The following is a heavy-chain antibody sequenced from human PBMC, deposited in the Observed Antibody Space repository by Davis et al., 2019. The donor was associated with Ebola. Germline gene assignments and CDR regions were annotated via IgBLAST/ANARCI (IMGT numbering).Heavy chain of an antibody. CDR2: IKSKTDGGTT. CDR3: TTDRRWRDYGMDV. Sequence: GGSLRLSCAASGFTFSTAWMSWVRQAPGKGLEWVGRIKSKTDGGTTDYAAPVKGRFTISRDDSKNTLYLQMNSLKTEDTAVYYCTTDRRWRDYGMDVWGQGTTVTVSS. J-gene: IGHJ6*02. CDR1: GFTFSTAW. D-gene: IGHD5-24*01. V-gene: IGHV3-15*01.